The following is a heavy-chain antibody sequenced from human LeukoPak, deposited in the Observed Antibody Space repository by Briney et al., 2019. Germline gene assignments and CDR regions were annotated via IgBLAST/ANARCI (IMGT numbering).Heavy chain of an antibody. CDR2: IKQDGSEK. V-gene: IGHV3-7*01. J-gene: IGHJ4*02. D-gene: IGHD3-22*01. Sequence: PGGSLRLSCAASGFTFSNAWMSWVRQAPGKGLEWVANIKQDGSEKYYVDSVKGRFTISRDNAKNSLYLQMNSLRAEDTAVYYCARGVVVAASAYWGQGTLVTVSS. CDR3: ARGVVVAASAY. CDR1: GFTFSNAW.